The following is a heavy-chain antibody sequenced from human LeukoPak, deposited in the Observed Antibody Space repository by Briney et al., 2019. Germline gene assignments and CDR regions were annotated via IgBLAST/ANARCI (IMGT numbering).Heavy chain of an antibody. CDR1: GGSISSSNW. CDR2: IYHSGST. V-gene: IGHV4-4*02. J-gene: IGHJ4*02. Sequence: PSETLSLTCAVSGGSISSSNWWSWVRQPPGKGLEWIGEIYHSGSTNYNPSLKSRVTISVDKSKNQFSLRLSSVTAADTAVYYCARAGRKTTVTSLPLDYWGQGTLVTVSS. CDR3: ARAGRKTTVTSLPLDY. D-gene: IGHD4-17*01.